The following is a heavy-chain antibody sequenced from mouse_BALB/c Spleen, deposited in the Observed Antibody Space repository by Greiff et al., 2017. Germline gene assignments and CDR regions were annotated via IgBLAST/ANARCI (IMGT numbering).Heavy chain of an antibody. CDR2: IYPGDGDT. D-gene: IGHD1-1*02. CDR3: ARIWTYAMDY. CDR1: GYTFTSYW. V-gene: IGHV1-87*01. Sequence: QVQLQQSGAELARPGASVKLSCKASGYTFTSYWMQWVKQRPGQGLEWIGAIYPGDGDTRYTQKFKGKATLTADKSSSTAYMQLSSLASEDSAVYYCARIWTYAMDYWGQGTSVTVSS. J-gene: IGHJ4*01.